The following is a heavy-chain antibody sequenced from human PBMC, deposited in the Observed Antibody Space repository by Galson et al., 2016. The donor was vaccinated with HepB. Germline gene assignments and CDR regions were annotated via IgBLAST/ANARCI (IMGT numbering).Heavy chain of an antibody. Sequence: SLRLSCSASGFAFSNAWMNWVRQAPGKGLEWIGRIKHKDDGGTTDYAAPLKGRFTISRDDSKNTLYLQMNSLRNEDTAMYYCTTGSPGWGEVYGHWGQGTLVIVSS. J-gene: IGHJ1*01. CDR1: GFAFSNAW. V-gene: IGHV3-15*01. CDR2: IKHKDDGGTT. CDR3: TTGSPGWGEVYGH. D-gene: IGHD2/OR15-2a*01.